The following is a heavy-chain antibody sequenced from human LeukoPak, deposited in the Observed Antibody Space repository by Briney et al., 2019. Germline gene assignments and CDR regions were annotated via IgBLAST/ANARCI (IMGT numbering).Heavy chain of an antibody. V-gene: IGHV4-59*08. CDR2: MYYSGST. CDR3: ARHAYYYDRSGSYEAFDI. J-gene: IGHJ3*02. Sequence: SETLSLTCTVSGGSISSYYWSWIRQPPGKGLEWIGSMYYSGSTNYKPSLKSRVTILVDTSKNQFSLKLSSVTAADTAVYYCARHAYYYDRSGSYEAFDIWGQGTMVTVSS. CDR1: GGSISSYY. D-gene: IGHD3-22*01.